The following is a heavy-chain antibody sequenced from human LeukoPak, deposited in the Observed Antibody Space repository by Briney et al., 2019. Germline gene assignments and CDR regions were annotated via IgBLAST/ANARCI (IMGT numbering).Heavy chain of an antibody. CDR2: INHSGST. Sequence: SETLSLTCAVYGGSFSGYYWSWIRQPPGKGLEWIGEINHSGSTNYNPPLKSRVTISVDTSKNQFSLKLSSVTAADTAVYYCARKPPVAYYYMDVWGKGTTVTVSS. V-gene: IGHV4-34*01. J-gene: IGHJ6*03. D-gene: IGHD4-23*01. CDR3: ARKPPVAYYYMDV. CDR1: GGSFSGYY.